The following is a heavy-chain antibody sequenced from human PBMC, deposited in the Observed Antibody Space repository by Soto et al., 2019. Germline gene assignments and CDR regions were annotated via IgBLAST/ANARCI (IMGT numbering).Heavy chain of an antibody. CDR3: ARHYCRGGSCYLDY. CDR2: IYHSGST. D-gene: IGHD2-15*01. CDR1: GDSIRSYY. Sequence: QVQLQESGPGLVKPSETLSLTCTVSGDSIRSYYLSWIRQPPGKGLEWIGNIYHSGSTNYSPSLKSRVTISVDTSKNQFSLKLTSVTAADTAVYSCARHYCRGGSCYLDYWGQGTLVTVSS. J-gene: IGHJ4*02. V-gene: IGHV4-59*08.